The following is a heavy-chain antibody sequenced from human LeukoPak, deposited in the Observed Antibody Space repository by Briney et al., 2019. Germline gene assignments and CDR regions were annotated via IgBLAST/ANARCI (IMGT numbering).Heavy chain of an antibody. J-gene: IGHJ6*04. V-gene: IGHV3-49*04. CDR1: GFTFGDYA. D-gene: IGHD3-9*01. CDR3: TVRYFDWLSLYYYGMDV. CDR2: IRSKAYGGTT. Sequence: GRSLRLSCTASGFTFGDYAMSWVRQAPGKGLEWVGFIRSKAYGGTTEYAASVKGRFTISRDDSKSIAYLQMNSLKTEDTAVYYCTVRYFDWLSLYYYGMDVWGKGTTVTVS.